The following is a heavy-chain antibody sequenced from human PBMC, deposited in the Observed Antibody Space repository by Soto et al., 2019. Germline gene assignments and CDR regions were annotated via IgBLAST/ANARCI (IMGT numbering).Heavy chain of an antibody. CDR3: ARASYYGDYGDRYYYYGMDV. D-gene: IGHD4-17*01. CDR2: IYYSGST. J-gene: IGHJ6*02. CDR1: GGSISSYY. V-gene: IGHV4-59*06. Sequence: PSETLSLTCTVSGGSISSYYWSWIRQHPGKGLEWIGYIYYSGSTYYNPSLKSRVTISVDTSKNQFSLKLSSVTAADTAVYYCARASYYGDYGDRYYYYGMDVWGQGTTVTVSS.